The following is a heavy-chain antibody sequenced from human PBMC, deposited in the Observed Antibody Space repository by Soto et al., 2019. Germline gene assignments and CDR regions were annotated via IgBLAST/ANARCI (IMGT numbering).Heavy chain of an antibody. D-gene: IGHD6-13*01. CDR2: INHSGST. V-gene: IGHV4-34*01. CDR3: ARSIAAAGRWFDY. CDR1: GGSFSGYY. J-gene: IGHJ4*02. Sequence: PSETLSLTCAVYGGSFSGYYWSWIRQPPGKGLEWIGEINHSGSTNYNPSLKSRVTISVDTSKNQFSLKLSSVTAADTAVYYCARSIAAAGRWFDYWGQGTLVTVSS.